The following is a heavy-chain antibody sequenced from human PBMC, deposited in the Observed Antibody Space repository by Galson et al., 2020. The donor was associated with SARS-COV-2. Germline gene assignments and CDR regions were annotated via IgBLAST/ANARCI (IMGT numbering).Heavy chain of an antibody. J-gene: IGHJ3*02. D-gene: IGHD3-3*01. CDR3: ARGEGITIFGVVIIGAFDI. V-gene: IGHV4-31*03. CDR2: INYSGST. CDR1: GGSISSGGYY. Sequence: SQTLSLTCTVSGGSISSGGYYWSWIRQHPGKGLEWIGYINYSGSTYYTPSLKSRVNISVDTSKNQFSLKLSSGTAADTAVYYSARGEGITIFGVVIIGAFDIGGQGTMVTVSS.